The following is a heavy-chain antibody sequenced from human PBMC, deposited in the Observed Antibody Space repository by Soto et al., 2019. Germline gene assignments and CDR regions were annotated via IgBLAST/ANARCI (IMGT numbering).Heavy chain of an antibody. V-gene: IGHV4-59*01. D-gene: IGHD3-3*01. CDR1: GVSISRYY. CDR3: ARITTAGYDFWSGYYNNWFDP. J-gene: IGHJ5*02. Sequence: LDTLSLTCTVSGVSISRYYWSWIRPPPGKGLEGIGYIYYSGSTNYNPSLKSRVTISVDTSKNQFSLKLSSVTAVDTAVYYCARITTAGYDFWSGYYNNWFDPWGQGTLVNVSS. CDR2: IYYSGST.